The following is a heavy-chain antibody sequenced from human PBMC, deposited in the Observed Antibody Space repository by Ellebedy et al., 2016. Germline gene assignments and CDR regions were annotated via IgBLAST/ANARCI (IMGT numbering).Heavy chain of an antibody. Sequence: ASVKVSXKASGYTFTSYYMHWVRQAPGQGLEWMGIINPSGGSTSYAQKFQGRVTMTRDTSTSTVYMELSSLRSEDTAVYYCARDFNAVGAFDAFDIWGQGTMVTVSS. J-gene: IGHJ3*02. CDR2: INPSGGST. CDR3: ARDFNAVGAFDAFDI. D-gene: IGHD1-26*01. CDR1: GYTFTSYY. V-gene: IGHV1-46*01.